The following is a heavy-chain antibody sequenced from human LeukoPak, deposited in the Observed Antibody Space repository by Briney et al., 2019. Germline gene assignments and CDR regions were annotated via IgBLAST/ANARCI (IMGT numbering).Heavy chain of an antibody. V-gene: IGHV3-9*01. D-gene: IGHD1-26*01. J-gene: IGHJ4*02. Sequence: GGSLRLSCAASGFAFDDFAMHWVRQAPGKGLEWASGISWNSGSIGYADSVKGRFTISRDNAKNSLYLQMNSLRAEDTALYYCAKDRGSRIVGASIDYWGQGTLVTVSS. CDR1: GFAFDDFA. CDR3: AKDRGSRIVGASIDY. CDR2: ISWNSGSI.